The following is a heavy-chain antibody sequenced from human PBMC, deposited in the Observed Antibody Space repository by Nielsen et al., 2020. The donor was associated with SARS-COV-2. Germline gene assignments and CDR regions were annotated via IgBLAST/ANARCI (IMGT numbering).Heavy chain of an antibody. V-gene: IGHV1-69*06. J-gene: IGHJ3*02. CDR2: IIPIFGTA. CDR3: ARKYGGDAFDI. D-gene: IGHD4-23*01. Sequence: SVKVSCKASGGTFSSYTISWVRQAPGQGLEWMGGIIPIFGTANYAQKFQGRVTITADKSTSTAYMELSSLRSEDTAVYYCARKYGGDAFDIWGQGTMVTVSS. CDR1: GGTFSSYT.